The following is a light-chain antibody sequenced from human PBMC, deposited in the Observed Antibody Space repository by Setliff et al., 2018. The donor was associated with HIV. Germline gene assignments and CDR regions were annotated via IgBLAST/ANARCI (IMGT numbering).Light chain of an antibody. CDR1: SSDVGGYNY. CDR2: DVN. J-gene: IGLJ1*01. Sequence: QSVLTQPRSVSGSPGQSVTISCTGTSSDVGGYNYVFWYQHHPGKAPKLMIYDVNQRPPGVPDRFSGSKFGNTASLTISGLQAEDEADYYCSSYTSRTPLYVFGTGTKVTVL. CDR3: SSYTSRTPLYV. V-gene: IGLV2-11*01.